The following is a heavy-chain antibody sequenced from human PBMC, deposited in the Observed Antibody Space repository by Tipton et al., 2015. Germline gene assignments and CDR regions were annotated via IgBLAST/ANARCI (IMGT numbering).Heavy chain of an antibody. J-gene: IGHJ4*02. CDR1: GYIFTSFW. V-gene: IGHV5-51*01. CDR3: VRRARRVGSHSYPYSFDY. D-gene: IGHD1-26*01. CDR2: IYPGDSET. Sequence: VQLVQSGAEVKKPGESLKISCKGSGYIFTSFWIGWVRQMPGKGLEWMGTIYPGDSETRYNPSFQGQVTMSADNSITTAYIPWRSLKASATAMYYCVRRARRVGSHSYPYSFDYWGQGTLVPVSS.